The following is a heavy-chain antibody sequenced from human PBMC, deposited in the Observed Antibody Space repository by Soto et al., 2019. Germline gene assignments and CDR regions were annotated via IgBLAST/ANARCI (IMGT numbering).Heavy chain of an antibody. J-gene: IGHJ6*02. CDR1: GFAFSSYA. CDR2: IGGSGDNI. D-gene: IGHD3-3*01. V-gene: IGHV3-23*01. Sequence: GGSLRLSCAASGFAFSSYAMSWVRQAPGKGLEWVSGIGGSGDNIYNADSVKGRFTISRDNSKNTTYLQMSRVRADDTAVYYCLKRVYHFWTCYFLAPGIVVWGRGSAVTVSS. CDR3: LKRVYHFWTCYFLAPGIVV.